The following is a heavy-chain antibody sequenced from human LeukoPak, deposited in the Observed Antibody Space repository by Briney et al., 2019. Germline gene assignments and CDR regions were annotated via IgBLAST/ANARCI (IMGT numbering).Heavy chain of an antibody. CDR3: ARYGSYSSSLALDP. D-gene: IGHD6-13*01. Sequence: GASVKVYCKASGYTFTRYDINWVRQATGQGLEWMGWMNPNSGNTGYAQKFQGRVTMTRNTSISTAYMELSSLRSEDTAVYYCARYGSYSSSLALDPWGQGTLVTVSS. CDR1: GYTFTRYD. CDR2: MNPNSGNT. J-gene: IGHJ5*02. V-gene: IGHV1-8*01.